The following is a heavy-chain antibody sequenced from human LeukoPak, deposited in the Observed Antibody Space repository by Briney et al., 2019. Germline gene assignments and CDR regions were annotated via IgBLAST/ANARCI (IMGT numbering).Heavy chain of an antibody. V-gene: IGHV4-59*01. Sequence: SETLSLTCTVSGGSISSYYWSWIRQPPGKGLEWIGYIYYSGSTNYNPSLKSRVTISVDTSKNQFSLKLSSVTAADTAVYYCATIAAAGSYWGLGTLVTVSS. D-gene: IGHD6-13*01. J-gene: IGHJ4*02. CDR1: GGSISSYY. CDR2: IYYSGST. CDR3: ATIAAAGSY.